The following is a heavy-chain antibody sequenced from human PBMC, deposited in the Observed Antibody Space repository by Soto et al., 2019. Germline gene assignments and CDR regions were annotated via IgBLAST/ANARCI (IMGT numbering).Heavy chain of an antibody. V-gene: IGHV1-69*02. Sequence: QVQLVQSGAEVKKPGSSVKLSCKASGGTFSSYTISWVRQAPGQGLEWMGRIIHILGIANYAQKFQGRVTITADKSTSTAYMELSSLRSEDTAVYYCARRGKDFQHWGQGTLVTVSS. CDR1: GGTFSSYT. CDR3: ARRGKDFQH. CDR2: IIHILGIA. J-gene: IGHJ1*01.